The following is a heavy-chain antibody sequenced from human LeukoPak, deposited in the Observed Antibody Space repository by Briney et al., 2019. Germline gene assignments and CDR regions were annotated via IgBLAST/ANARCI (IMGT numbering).Heavy chain of an antibody. CDR2: MYYSGST. D-gene: IGHD3-22*01. CDR3: ARPYYYDSRIDP. CDR1: GCTISSGAYY. J-gene: IGHJ5*02. Sequence: SQTLSLTCPATGCTISSGAYYWSWIRQPPGKRLEWIAYMYYSGSTYYNPSLKSRVTMSADTSKNQLSLKLSSVTAADTAVYYCARPYYYDSRIDPWGQGILVTGSS. V-gene: IGHV4-30-4*01.